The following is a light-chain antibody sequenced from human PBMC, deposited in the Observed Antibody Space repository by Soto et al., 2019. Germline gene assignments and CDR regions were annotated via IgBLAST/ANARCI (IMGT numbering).Light chain of an antibody. CDR1: QSVSNKY. CDR2: GSS. J-gene: IGKJ2*01. CDR3: EQYGSSPPYT. Sequence: EVVLTQSPGTLSLSPGERATLSCRASQSVSNKYLAWYQQKPGQAPRLLIFGSSDRATGIPDRFSGSGSGTDVTLTSSSLEPEDFAVYYCEQYGSSPPYTFGRGTKLEIK. V-gene: IGKV3-20*01.